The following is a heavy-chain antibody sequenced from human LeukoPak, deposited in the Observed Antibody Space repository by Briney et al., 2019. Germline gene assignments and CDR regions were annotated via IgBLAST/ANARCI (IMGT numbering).Heavy chain of an antibody. D-gene: IGHD1-26*01. CDR1: GFTFSGRG. Sequence: GGSLRLSCAASGFTFSGRGMNWVRQAPGKGLEWVAFIRYDGSNKYYADSVKGRFTISRDNSKNTLYLQMNSLRAEDTAVYYCTKVLFSGSLRNDYWSQGTLVTVSS. J-gene: IGHJ4*02. V-gene: IGHV3-30*02. CDR3: TKVLFSGSLRNDY. CDR2: IRYDGSNK.